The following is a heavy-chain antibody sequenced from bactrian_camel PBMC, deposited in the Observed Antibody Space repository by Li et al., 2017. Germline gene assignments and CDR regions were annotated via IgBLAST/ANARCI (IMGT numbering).Heavy chain of an antibody. V-gene: IGHV3S55*01. J-gene: IGHJ7*01. D-gene: IGHD6*01. CDR2: ADSDGST. CDR1: GYRYASYC. Sequence: VQLVESGGGSVQAGGSLRLSCAASGYRYASYCMGWLRQVPGKEREPVAAADSDGSTIYRDSVRGRFTISKDKAKNTLYLQMDRLKPEDSATYSCAADFRPYTYCDGKGWYVSMDSWGKGTQVTVS.